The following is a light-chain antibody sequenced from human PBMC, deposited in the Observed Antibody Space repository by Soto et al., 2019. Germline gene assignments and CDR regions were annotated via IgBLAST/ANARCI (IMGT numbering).Light chain of an antibody. CDR1: QSVSDN. Sequence: EIVLTQSPAPLSVSPGERATLSCRASQSVSDNLAWYQQKPGQAYRLLIYGASTRATGIPARFSGSGSGTEFTLTISSLQSEDFAVYYCQQYNNWLKTFGQGTKVDIK. CDR3: QQYNNWLKT. J-gene: IGKJ1*01. V-gene: IGKV3-15*01. CDR2: GAS.